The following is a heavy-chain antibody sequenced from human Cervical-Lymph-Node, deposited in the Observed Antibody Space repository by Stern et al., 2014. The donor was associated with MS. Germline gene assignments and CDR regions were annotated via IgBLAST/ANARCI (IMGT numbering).Heavy chain of an antibody. CDR3: ARGSAGVALLTGLSIFDS. CDR2: IDTNAGNA. D-gene: IGHD6-13*01. J-gene: IGHJ4*02. Sequence: QVQLVESASELKRPGASVKVSCKASGYTFNYYTMNWVRQAPGQGLEWLGWIDTNAGNAAYAQGFTGRFVFSLDTSVSTAYLQISSLKAEDTAVYYCARGSAGVALLTGLSIFDSWGQGTLVTVSS. V-gene: IGHV7-4-1*02. CDR1: GYTFNYYT.